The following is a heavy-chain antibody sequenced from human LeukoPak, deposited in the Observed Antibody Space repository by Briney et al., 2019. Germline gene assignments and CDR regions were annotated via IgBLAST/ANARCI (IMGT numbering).Heavy chain of an antibody. J-gene: IGHJ4*02. CDR1: GGSFSSSSPY. CDR2: MYYSGST. D-gene: IGHD6-19*01. V-gene: IGHV4-39*01. CDR3: ARLSGDYSSGWSYFGY. Sequence: PSETLSLTCTVSGGSFSSSSPYWGWIRQPPGKGLEWIVNMYYSGSTYHNPSLKSRVTIFVDTSKNQFSLKLSSVTAADTAVYYCARLSGDYSSGWSYFGYWGQGTLVTVSS.